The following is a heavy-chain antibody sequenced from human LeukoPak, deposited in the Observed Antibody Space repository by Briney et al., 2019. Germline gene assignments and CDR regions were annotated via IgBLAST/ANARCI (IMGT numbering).Heavy chain of an antibody. D-gene: IGHD3-22*01. CDR3: AREGHYYDSSGYPDY. CDR2: IKQDGSEK. CDR1: GFTFSSYW. Sequence: PGGSLRLSCAASGFTFSSYWMSWVRQAPGKGQEWVANIKQDGSEKYYVDSVKGRFTISRDNAKNSLYLQMNSLRAEDTAVYYCAREGHYYDSSGYPDYWGQGTLVTVSS. V-gene: IGHV3-7*01. J-gene: IGHJ4*02.